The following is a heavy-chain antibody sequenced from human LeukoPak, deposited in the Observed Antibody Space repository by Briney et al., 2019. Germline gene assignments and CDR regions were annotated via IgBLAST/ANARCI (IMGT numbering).Heavy chain of an antibody. J-gene: IGHJ4*02. D-gene: IGHD3-22*01. CDR1: GFTFSTYS. V-gene: IGHV3-21*01. Sequence: GGSLRLSCAASGFTFSTYSMNWVRQAPGKGLEWVSCISSSSSYIYYADSVKGRFTISRDNAKNSLYPQMNSLRAEDTAVYYCAREHYYDSSPYWGQGTLVSVSS. CDR3: AREHYYDSSPY. CDR2: ISSSSSYI.